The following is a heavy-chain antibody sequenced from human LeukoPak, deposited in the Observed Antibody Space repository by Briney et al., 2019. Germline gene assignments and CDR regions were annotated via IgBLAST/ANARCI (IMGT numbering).Heavy chain of an antibody. J-gene: IGHJ3*01. CDR1: GFXFSNYW. Sequence: GGSLRLSCAASGFXFSNYWINWVRQAPGKGLEWVANIKRDGSEKYYVDSVKGRFTISRDNAKNSMYLQMNSLRAEDTAVYYCAASGSSGFGWGQGTMVTVSS. CDR2: IKRDGSEK. V-gene: IGHV3-7*02. D-gene: IGHD3-10*01. CDR3: AASGSSGFG.